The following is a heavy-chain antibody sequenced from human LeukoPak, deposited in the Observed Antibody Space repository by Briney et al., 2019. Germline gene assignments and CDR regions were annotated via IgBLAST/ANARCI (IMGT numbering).Heavy chain of an antibody. J-gene: IGHJ3*02. CDR3: ARGGITGTTRGPTRLNDAFDI. Sequence: ASVKVSCKAFGYTFTGYYMHWVRQAPGQGLEWMGWINPNSGATNYAQKFQGWVTMTRDTSISTAYMELSRLRSDDTAVYYCARGGITGTTRGPTRLNDAFDIWGQGTMVTVSS. CDR2: INPNSGAT. D-gene: IGHD1-20*01. CDR1: GYTFTGYY. V-gene: IGHV1-2*04.